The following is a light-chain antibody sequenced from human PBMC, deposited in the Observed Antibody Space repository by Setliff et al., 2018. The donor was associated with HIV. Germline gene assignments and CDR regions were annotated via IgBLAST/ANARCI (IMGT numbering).Light chain of an antibody. CDR2: EVT. CDR1: SGDIGAFTF. V-gene: IGLV2-14*01. CDR3: SSFGRNSLFV. J-gene: IGLJ1*01. Sequence: QSVLAQPASVSGSPGQSITISCTGTSGDIGAFTFVSWYQQYPGKAPKLLIYEVTERPSGVSARFSGFKSGNTASLIISGLQAEDEADYYCSSFGRNSLFVFRSGTKVTVL.